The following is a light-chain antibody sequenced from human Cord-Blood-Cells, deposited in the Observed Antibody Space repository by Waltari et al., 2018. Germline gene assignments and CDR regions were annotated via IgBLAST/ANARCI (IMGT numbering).Light chain of an antibody. V-gene: IGLV2-14*01. Sequence: QSALTQPASVSGSPGQSITISCTGTSSDVGGYNYVSWYQQHPGKAPKLMIYYVSKRPSGVSNRFSGSKAGNTASLTISGLQAEDEADYYCSSYTSSSTLVFGTGTKVTVL. CDR1: SSDVGGYNY. CDR2: YVS. J-gene: IGLJ1*01. CDR3: SSYTSSSTLV.